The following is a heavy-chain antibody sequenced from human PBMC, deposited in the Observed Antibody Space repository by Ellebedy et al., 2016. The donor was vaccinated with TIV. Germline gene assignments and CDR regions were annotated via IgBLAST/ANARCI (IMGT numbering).Heavy chain of an antibody. V-gene: IGHV4-59*08. J-gene: IGHJ6*02. CDR2: THYSGST. Sequence: MPSETLSLTCTVSGGSITSYYWDWIRQPPGKGLEWIGYTHYSGSTYYIPSLKSRVTISIDTSRNQFSLRLTSVTAADTTVYFCAGKIAGYYYGLDVWGQGTTVTVSS. CDR1: GGSITSYY. CDR3: AGKIAGYYYGLDV.